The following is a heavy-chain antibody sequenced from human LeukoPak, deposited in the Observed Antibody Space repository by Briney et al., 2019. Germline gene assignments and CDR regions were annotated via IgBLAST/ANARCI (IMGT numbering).Heavy chain of an antibody. D-gene: IGHD2-2*01. V-gene: IGHV3-20*01. CDR1: GVTFNNYA. Sequence: PGGSLRLSCAASGVTFNNYAMTWVRQTPGKGPEWVSLISWKGDTTAYAESVRGRFTISRDNAKNSLYLHMNSLRPEDTAFYHCARHRCSSTTCSFDSWGQGSLVTVSS. CDR2: ISWKGDTT. CDR3: ARHRCSSTTCSFDS. J-gene: IGHJ4*02.